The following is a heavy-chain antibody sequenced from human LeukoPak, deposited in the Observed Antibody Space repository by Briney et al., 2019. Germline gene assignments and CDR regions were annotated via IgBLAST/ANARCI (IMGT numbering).Heavy chain of an antibody. CDR1: RYTLTGYY. CDR2: INPNSGGT. D-gene: IGHD1-1*01. CDR3: ATGADTTGTTWALLDN. V-gene: IGHV1-2*02. J-gene: IGHJ4*02. Sequence: ASVQVSCKCSRYTLTGYYMHWVRQAPGQGLEWVGWINPNSGGTNYAQKFQGRVTMTRETSISTAYKELSRVRSDETAVYYCATGADTTGTTWALLDNWGQGTLVTVSS.